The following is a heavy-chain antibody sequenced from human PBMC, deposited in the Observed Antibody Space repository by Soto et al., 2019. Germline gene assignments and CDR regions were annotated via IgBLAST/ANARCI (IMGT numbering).Heavy chain of an antibody. D-gene: IGHD7-27*01. J-gene: IGHJ1*01. CDR3: AKDRRAWGTSAFFFAF. Sequence: GGSLRLSCAAYGFKFSNNAMSWVRQAPWTGVEWVSLISATGGGTYYSDTVKSRITIARDNSKNTLYLQVHSLTAYYATVYYCAKDRRAWGTSAFFFAFWGQG. V-gene: IGHV3-23*01. CDR1: GFKFSNNA. CDR2: ISATGGGT.